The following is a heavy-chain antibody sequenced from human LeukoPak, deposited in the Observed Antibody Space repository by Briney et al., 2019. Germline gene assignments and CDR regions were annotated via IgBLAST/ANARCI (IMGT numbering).Heavy chain of an antibody. CDR1: GGSISSYY. D-gene: IGHD1-26*01. V-gene: IGHV4-59*01. J-gene: IGHJ4*02. CDR2: IYYSGST. Sequence: SETLSLTCIVSGGSISSYYWSWIRQPPGKGLEWIGYIYYSGSTNYNPSLKSRVTISVDTSKNQFSLKLSSVTAADTAVYYCARDPGGVGATTVYDYWGQGTLVTVSS. CDR3: ARDPGGVGATTVYDY.